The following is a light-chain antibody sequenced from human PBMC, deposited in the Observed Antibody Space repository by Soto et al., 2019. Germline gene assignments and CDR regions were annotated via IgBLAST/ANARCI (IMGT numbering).Light chain of an antibody. V-gene: IGKV1-5*01. CDR2: GAS. Sequence: DIQTTQSPSTLSASVGDRVTITCRASQSISSWLAWYQQKPGNAPKLLIYGASSLESGVPARFSGSGSGTEFTLSISSLQPDDFATYYCQHYITFPHTFGGGTKVEIK. CDR1: QSISSW. J-gene: IGKJ4*01. CDR3: QHYITFPHT.